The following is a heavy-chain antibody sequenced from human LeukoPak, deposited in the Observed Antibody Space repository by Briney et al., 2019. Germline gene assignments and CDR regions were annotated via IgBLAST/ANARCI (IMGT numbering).Heavy chain of an antibody. CDR1: GFTFSTYW. Sequence: PGGSLRLSCAVSGFTFSTYWMHWVRQGPGKGLAWVSRITSDGSATGYADSVKGRFTIFRDNAKNTLYLHMDSLRAEDTAVYYCARDAAPGYFDLWGRGTLVTVSS. V-gene: IGHV3-74*01. D-gene: IGHD2-15*01. CDR2: ITSDGSAT. J-gene: IGHJ2*01. CDR3: ARDAAPGYFDL.